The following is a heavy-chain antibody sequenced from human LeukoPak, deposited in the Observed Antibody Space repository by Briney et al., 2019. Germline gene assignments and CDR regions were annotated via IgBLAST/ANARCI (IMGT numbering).Heavy chain of an antibody. D-gene: IGHD3-9*01. V-gene: IGHV2-70*11. CDR3: ARTILTAYYPYYFDY. J-gene: IGHJ4*02. Sequence: SGPALVKPTQTLTLTCTFSGFSLSTSGMCVSWIRQPPGKALEWLARIDWDDDKYYSTSLKTRLTISKDTSKNQVVLTMTNMDPVDTATYYCARTILTAYYPYYFDYWGQGTLVTVSS. CDR2: IDWDDDK. CDR1: GFSLSTSGMC.